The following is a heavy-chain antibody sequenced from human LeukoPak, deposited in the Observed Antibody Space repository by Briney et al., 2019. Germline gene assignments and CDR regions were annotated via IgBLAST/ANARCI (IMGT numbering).Heavy chain of an antibody. Sequence: NASETLSLTCTVSGGSISSYYWSWIRQPPGKGLEWIGYIYYSGSTYYNPSLKSRLIISLDTSKNHFSLNLSSVTAADTAVYYCASTLYYYYVDVWGKGTTVTVSS. J-gene: IGHJ6*03. CDR1: GGSISSYY. V-gene: IGHV4-59*12. CDR2: IYYSGST. CDR3: ASTLYYYYVDV.